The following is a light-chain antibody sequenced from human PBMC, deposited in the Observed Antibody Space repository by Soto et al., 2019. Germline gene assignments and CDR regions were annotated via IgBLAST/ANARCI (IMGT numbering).Light chain of an antibody. V-gene: IGKV1-39*01. J-gene: IGKJ1*01. CDR1: QSIGTY. Sequence: IQMTQSPSSLSASVGDRVTITCRASQSIGTYLNWYRQRPGKAPELLIFLASTLQSGVPSRFSGSGSGTDFSLTISSLQPEDFATYYCQQYNSYPWTFGQGTKV. CDR2: LAS. CDR3: QQYNSYPWT.